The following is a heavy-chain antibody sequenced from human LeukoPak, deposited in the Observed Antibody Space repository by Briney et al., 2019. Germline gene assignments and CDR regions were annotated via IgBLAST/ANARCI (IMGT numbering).Heavy chain of an antibody. D-gene: IGHD2-2*02. V-gene: IGHV3-33*01. CDR2: IWYDGSNK. CDR3: ARTHCTSTSCYRTDY. Sequence: GGSLRLSCAASGFTFSSYDMHWVRQAPGKGPEWVAVIWYDGSNKYYADSVKGRFTISRDNSKNTLYLQMNSLRAEDTAVYFCARTHCTSTSCYRTDYWGQGTLVTVSS. CDR1: GFTFSSYD. J-gene: IGHJ4*02.